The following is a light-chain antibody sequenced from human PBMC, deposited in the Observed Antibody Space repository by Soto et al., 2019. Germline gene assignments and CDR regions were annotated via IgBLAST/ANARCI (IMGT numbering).Light chain of an antibody. CDR3: QQYNSWPPWS. CDR2: GAS. J-gene: IGKJ1*01. V-gene: IGKV3-15*01. CDR1: QSVSSK. Sequence: EIVMTKSPATLSVSPGERATLSCRASQSVSSKLAWYQQKPGQAPRLLIFGASTRAPGIAARFSGSGSGTVFSLTLSIRQSEDFAIYYCQQYNSWPPWSFGQGTKGEIK.